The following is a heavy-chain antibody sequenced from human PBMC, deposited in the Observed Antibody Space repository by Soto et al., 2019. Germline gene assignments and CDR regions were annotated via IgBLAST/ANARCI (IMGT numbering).Heavy chain of an antibody. Sequence: SPTLSPTCAISGDSVSSPSATWEWIRQSPSRGLEWLGRTRYTSKWSYEYALSVKGRLTISPDTSKNHFSLQWASVTPEDTAVYYCLRVDWNDAGSWGQGTLVTVSS. CDR1: GDSVSSPSAT. D-gene: IGHD1-1*01. CDR3: LRVDWNDAGS. CDR2: TRYTSKWSY. J-gene: IGHJ5*02. V-gene: IGHV6-1*01.